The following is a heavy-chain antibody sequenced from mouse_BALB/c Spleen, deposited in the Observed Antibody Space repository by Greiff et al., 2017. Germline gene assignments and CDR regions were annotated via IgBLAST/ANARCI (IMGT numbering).Heavy chain of an antibody. D-gene: IGHD2-1*01. V-gene: IGHV2-9*02. CDR3: ARDPGGNYPYYFDY. CDR2: IWAGGST. CDR1: GFSLTSYG. J-gene: IGHJ2*01. Sequence: VQLKESGPGLVAPSQSLSITCTVSGFSLTSYGVHWVRQPPGKGLEWLGVIWAGGSTNYNSALMSRLSISKDNSKSQVFLKMNSLQTDDTAMYYCARDPGGNYPYYFDYWGQGTTLTVSS.